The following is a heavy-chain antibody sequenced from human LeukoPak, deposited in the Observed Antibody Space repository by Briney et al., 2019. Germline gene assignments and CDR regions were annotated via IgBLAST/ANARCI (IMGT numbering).Heavy chain of an antibody. CDR1: GGSISSYY. V-gene: IGHV4-59*01. D-gene: IGHD2-2*01. Sequence: SETLSLTSTVSGGSISSYYWSWIRQPPGKGLEWIGYIYYSGSTNYNPSLKSRVTISVDTSKNQFSLKLSSVTAADTAVYYCARGGYCSSTRCYGMDVWGQGTTVTVSS. J-gene: IGHJ6*02. CDR3: ARGGYCSSTRCYGMDV. CDR2: IYYSGST.